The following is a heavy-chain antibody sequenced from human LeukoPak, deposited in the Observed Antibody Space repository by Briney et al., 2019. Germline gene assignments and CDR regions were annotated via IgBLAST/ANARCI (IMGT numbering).Heavy chain of an antibody. Sequence: GASVKVSCKASGYTFTSYGISWVRQAPGQGLEWMGWISAYNGNTNYAQKFQGRVTMTEDTSTDTAYMELSSLRSEDTAVYYCATVRGSGWHFDYWGQGTLVTVSS. CDR3: ATVRGSGWHFDY. CDR1: GYTFTSYG. D-gene: IGHD6-19*01. CDR2: ISAYNGNT. V-gene: IGHV1-18*01. J-gene: IGHJ4*02.